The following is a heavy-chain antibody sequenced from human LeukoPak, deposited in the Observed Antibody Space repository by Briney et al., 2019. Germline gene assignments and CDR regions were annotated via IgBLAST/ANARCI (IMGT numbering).Heavy chain of an antibody. CDR3: AKDSMRYCSSTSCLGRLDP. CDR1: GFTFGSYA. D-gene: IGHD2-2*01. V-gene: IGHV3-23*01. CDR2: ISGSGGST. Sequence: PSGGSLRLSCAASGFTFGSYATSWVRQAPGKGLEWVSAISGSGGSTYYADSVKGRFTISRDNSKNTLYLQMNSLRAEDTAVYYCAKDSMRYCSSTSCLGRLDPWGQGTLVTVSS. J-gene: IGHJ5*02.